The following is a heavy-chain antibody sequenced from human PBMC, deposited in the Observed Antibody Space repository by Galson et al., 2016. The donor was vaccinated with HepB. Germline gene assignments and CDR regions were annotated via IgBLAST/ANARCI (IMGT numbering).Heavy chain of an antibody. Sequence: SLRLSCAASGFTFDAYAMTWVRQAPGKGLEWVSAVSPSGDSKYYIESVRGRFTISRDNSKDTLYLHLNSLRAEDTAVYYCAKEDLVEAFGARKYNTKYFDPWGQGTLVTVSS. D-gene: IGHD1-14*01. CDR2: VSPSGDSK. CDR1: GFTFDAYA. J-gene: IGHJ5*02. V-gene: IGHV3-23*01. CDR3: AKEDLVEAFGARKYNTKYFDP.